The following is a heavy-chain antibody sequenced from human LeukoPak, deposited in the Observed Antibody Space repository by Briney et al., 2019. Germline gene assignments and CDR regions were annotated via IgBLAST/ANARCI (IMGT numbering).Heavy chain of an antibody. CDR2: IYYSGST. J-gene: IGHJ6*02. CDR3: ARGLGLHGMDV. V-gene: IGHV4-39*07. Sequence: KTSETLSLTCTVSGGSISSSSYYWGWIRQPPGKGLEWIGSIYYSGSTYYNSSLKSRVTISVDTSKNQFSLKLSSVTAADTAVYYCARGLGLHGMDVWGQGTTVTVSS. CDR1: GGSISSSSYY. D-gene: IGHD5-18*01.